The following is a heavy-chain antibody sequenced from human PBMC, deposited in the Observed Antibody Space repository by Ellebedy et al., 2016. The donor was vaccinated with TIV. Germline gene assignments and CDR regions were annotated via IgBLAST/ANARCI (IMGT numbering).Heavy chain of an antibody. CDR2: MSYSGST. Sequence: MPSETLSLTCTVSGGSIRTSIYCRGWIRQPPGKGLEGIGTMSYSGSTYYNPSLKSRVTLSVDTSKNQFSLKLSSVTAADAAVYYCARDEYNISWFKYWGQGTLVTVSS. D-gene: IGHD6-13*01. J-gene: IGHJ4*02. CDR3: ARDEYNISWFKY. V-gene: IGHV4-39*07. CDR1: GGSIRTSIYC.